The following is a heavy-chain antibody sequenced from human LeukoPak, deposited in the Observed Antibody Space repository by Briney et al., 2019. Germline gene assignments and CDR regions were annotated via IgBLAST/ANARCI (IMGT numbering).Heavy chain of an antibody. CDR3: ARVKVGGLDY. Sequence: SETLPLTCAVYGGSFSGYYWSWIRQPPGKGLEWIGEINHSGSTNYNPSLKSRVTISVDTSKNQFSLKLSSVTAADTAVYYCARVKVGGLDYWGQGTLVTVSS. J-gene: IGHJ4*02. CDR1: GGSFSGYY. CDR2: INHSGST. V-gene: IGHV4-34*01.